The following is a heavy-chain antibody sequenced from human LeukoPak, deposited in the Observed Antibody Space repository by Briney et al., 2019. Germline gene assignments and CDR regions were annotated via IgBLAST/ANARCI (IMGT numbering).Heavy chain of an antibody. CDR1: GFTVSSNY. J-gene: IGHJ4*02. CDR2: IKEDGSEE. D-gene: IGHD6-6*01. V-gene: IGHV3-7*01. Sequence: GSLLLSCAASGFTVSSNYMSWVRQAPGKGLEWVASIKEDGSEERYVDSVKGRFTISRDNARNSVHVQMNSLRAEDTAVCFCARIRPGNYFDYWGQGALVTVSS. CDR3: ARIRPGNYFDY.